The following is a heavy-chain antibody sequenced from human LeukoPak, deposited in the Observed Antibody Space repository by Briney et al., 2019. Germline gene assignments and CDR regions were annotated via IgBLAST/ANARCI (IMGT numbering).Heavy chain of an antibody. D-gene: IGHD2-8*01. CDR3: ARDAKLYPHGGVFDY. CDR1: GYTFTSYG. CDR2: IIPIFGTV. V-gene: IGHV1-69*05. Sequence: ASVKVSCKASGYTFTSYGISWVRQAPGQGLEWMGGIIPIFGTVNYAQKFQGRVTMTRDMSTSTVYMELSSLRSEDTAVYYCARDAKLYPHGGVFDYWGQGTLVTVSS. J-gene: IGHJ4*02.